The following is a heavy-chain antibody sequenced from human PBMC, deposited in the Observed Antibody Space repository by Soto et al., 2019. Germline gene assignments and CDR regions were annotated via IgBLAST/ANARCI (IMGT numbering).Heavy chain of an antibody. CDR2: INPSGGST. Sequence: VKVSCKASGYSFTSYDVNWVRQAPGQGLEWMGIINPSGGSTSYAQKFQGRVTMTRDTSTSTVYMELSRLRSEDTAVYYCARDNSDIVVVVAVHGMDVWGQGTTVTVSS. CDR1: GYSFTSYD. CDR3: ARDNSDIVVVVAVHGMDV. V-gene: IGHV1-46*01. D-gene: IGHD2-15*01. J-gene: IGHJ6*02.